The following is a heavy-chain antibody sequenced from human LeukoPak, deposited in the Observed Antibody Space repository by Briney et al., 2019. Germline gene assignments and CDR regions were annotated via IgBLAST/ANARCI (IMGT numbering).Heavy chain of an antibody. D-gene: IGHD3-22*01. Sequence: SVKVSCKASGYTFTSYAMNWVRQAPGQGLEWMGGIIPIFGTANYAQKFQGRVTITADESTSTAYMELSSLRSEDTAVYYCASGSSGYYSLADYWGQGTLVTVSS. CDR3: ASGSSGYYSLADY. V-gene: IGHV1-69*13. J-gene: IGHJ4*02. CDR2: IIPIFGTA. CDR1: GYTFTSYA.